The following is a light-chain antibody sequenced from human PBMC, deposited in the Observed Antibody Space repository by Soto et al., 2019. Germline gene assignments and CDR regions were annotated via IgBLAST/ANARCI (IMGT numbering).Light chain of an antibody. CDR2: DVS. J-gene: IGLJ1*01. V-gene: IGLV2-14*03. Sequence: QSALTQPPSVSGSPGQSITISCTGTSSDVGGYNYVSWYQHHPGKAPKLMICDVSDRPSGVSNRFSGSKSGNTASLTISGLQAEDEADYYCSSYTSSSTPRVFGTGTKLTVL. CDR1: SSDVGGYNY. CDR3: SSYTSSSTPRV.